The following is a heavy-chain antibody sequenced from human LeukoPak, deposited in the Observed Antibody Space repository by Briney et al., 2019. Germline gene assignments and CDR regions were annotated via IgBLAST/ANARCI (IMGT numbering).Heavy chain of an antibody. CDR3: ARVHALYSSGWYYFDY. J-gene: IGHJ4*02. CDR2: IYYSGST. CDR1: GGSISSYY. D-gene: IGHD6-19*01. Sequence: PSETLSLTCTVSGGSISSYYWSWIRQPPGKGLEWIGYIYYSGSTNYNPSLKSRVTISVDTSKNQFSLKLSSVTAADTAVYYCARVHALYSSGWYYFDYWGQGTLVTVSS. V-gene: IGHV4-59*01.